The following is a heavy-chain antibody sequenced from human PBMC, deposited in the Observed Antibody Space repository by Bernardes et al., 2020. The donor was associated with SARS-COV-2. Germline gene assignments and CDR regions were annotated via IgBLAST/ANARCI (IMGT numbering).Heavy chain of an antibody. CDR1: GFSFSSHG. CDR3: ARSAGMDV. Sequence: GGSLRLSCAASGFSFSSHGMHWVRQPPGKGLEWVAVIWFDGRNLFTADSVKGRFTVSRDNSKNMLYLQMNSLRAEDTAVFYCARSAGMDVWGQGTMVTVSS. CDR2: IWFDGRNL. V-gene: IGHV3-33*01. J-gene: IGHJ6*02.